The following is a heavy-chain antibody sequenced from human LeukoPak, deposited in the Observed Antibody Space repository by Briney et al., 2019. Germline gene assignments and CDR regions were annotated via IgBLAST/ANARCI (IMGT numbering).Heavy chain of an antibody. D-gene: IGHD5-12*01. CDR3: ARAVDAIGDFDI. Sequence: SETLSLTCAVYGGSFSGYYWSWIRQPPGKGLEWIGEINHSGSTNYNPSLKSRVTISVDTSKNQLSLKLSSVTAADTAVYYCARAVDAIGDFDIWGQGTIVTVSS. V-gene: IGHV4-34*01. J-gene: IGHJ3*02. CDR1: GGSFSGYY. CDR2: INHSGST.